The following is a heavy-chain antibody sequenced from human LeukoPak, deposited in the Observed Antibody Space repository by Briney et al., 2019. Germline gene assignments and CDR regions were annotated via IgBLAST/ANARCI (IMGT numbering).Heavy chain of an antibody. V-gene: IGHV3-33*01. Sequence: PGRSLRLSCAASGFSFSNYGMHWVPQAPGKGLEWVAVIWYDGSNKYYADSVKGRFTISRDNSKNTLYVQMSSLRAKDTAVYYCARSNNGGWGYCDYWGQGSLVTVSS. D-gene: IGHD3-16*01. CDR1: GFSFSNYG. CDR2: IWYDGSNK. CDR3: ARSNNGGWGYCDY. J-gene: IGHJ4*02.